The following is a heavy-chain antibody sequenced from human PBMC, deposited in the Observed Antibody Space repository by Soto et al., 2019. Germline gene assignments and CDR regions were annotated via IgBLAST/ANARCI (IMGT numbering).Heavy chain of an antibody. CDR3: ARGEQYSGRIFDY. V-gene: IGHV6-1*01. Sequence: SQTLSLTCAITGDSVSSTSAGWSWVRQSPSRGLEWLGRTYYRSKWYYEYAVSVRGRITINPDTSKNQCSLQLNSVTPEDTAVYFCARGEQYSGRIFDYWGQGTLVTVSS. CDR1: GDSVSSTSAG. J-gene: IGHJ4*01. CDR2: TYYRSKWYY. D-gene: IGHD1-26*01.